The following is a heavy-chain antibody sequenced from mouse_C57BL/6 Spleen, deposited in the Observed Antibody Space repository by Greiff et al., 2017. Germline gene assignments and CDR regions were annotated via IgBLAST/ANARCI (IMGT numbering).Heavy chain of an antibody. Sequence: QVQLQQSGAELARPGASVKMSCKASGYTFTSYTMHWVKQRPGQGLEWIGYINPSSGYTKYNQKFKDKATLTADKSSSTAYMQLSSLTSEDSAVYYCARGGHGYAMDYWGQGTSVTVSS. V-gene: IGHV1-4*01. CDR2: INPSSGYT. CDR1: GYTFTSYT. D-gene: IGHD3-1*01. CDR3: ARGGHGYAMDY. J-gene: IGHJ4*01.